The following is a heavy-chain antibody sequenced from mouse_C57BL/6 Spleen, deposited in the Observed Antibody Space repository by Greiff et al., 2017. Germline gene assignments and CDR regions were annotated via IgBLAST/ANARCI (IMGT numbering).Heavy chain of an antibody. CDR2: INPNNGGT. CDR1: GYTFTDYN. V-gene: IGHV1-22*01. D-gene: IGHD2-12*01. CDR3: AREESVTFYAMDY. Sequence: EVKLQESGPELVKPGASVKMSCKASGYTFTDYNMHWVKQSHGKSLEWIGYINPNNGGTSYNQKFKGKATLTVNKSSSTAYMELRSLTSEDSAVYYCAREESVTFYAMDYWGQGTSVTVSS. J-gene: IGHJ4*01.